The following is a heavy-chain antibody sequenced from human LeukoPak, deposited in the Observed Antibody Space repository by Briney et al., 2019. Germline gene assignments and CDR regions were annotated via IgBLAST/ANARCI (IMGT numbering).Heavy chain of an antibody. J-gene: IGHJ4*02. CDR2: ISSSGSTI. CDR1: GFTFSDYY. CDR3: AREKWIQLWLPGGKPYYLDY. D-gene: IGHD5-18*01. V-gene: IGHV3-11*04. Sequence: GGSLRLSCAASGFTFSDYYMSWTRQAPGKGLEWVSYISSSGSTIYYADSVKGRFTISRDNAKNSLYLQMNSLRAEDTAVYYCAREKWIQLWLPGGKPYYLDYWGQGTLVTVSS.